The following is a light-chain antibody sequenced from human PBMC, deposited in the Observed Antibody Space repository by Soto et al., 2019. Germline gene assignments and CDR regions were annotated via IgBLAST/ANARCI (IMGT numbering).Light chain of an antibody. Sequence: QSALTQPRSVSGSPGQSVTISCTGTSSDVGGYNYVSWYQQHTGKAPKLMIYDVSKRPSGVPDRFSGSKSGNTASLTISGRQAEDEADYYCCSYGGSYTPYVFGTGTKLTVL. J-gene: IGLJ1*01. V-gene: IGLV2-11*01. CDR1: SSDVGGYNY. CDR2: DVS. CDR3: CSYGGSYTPYV.